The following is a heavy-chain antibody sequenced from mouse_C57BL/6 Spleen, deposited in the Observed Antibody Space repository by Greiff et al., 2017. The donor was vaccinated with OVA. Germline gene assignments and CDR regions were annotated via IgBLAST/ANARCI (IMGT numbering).Heavy chain of an antibody. CDR1: GYAFSSSW. CDR3: AREDYYYGSSHYAMDY. CDR2: IYPGDGDT. Sequence: VQLVESGPELVKPGASVKISCKASGYAFSSSWMNWVKQRPGKGLEWIGRIYPGDGDTNYNGKFKGKATLTADKSSSTAYMQLSSLTSEDSAVYFCAREDYYYGSSHYAMDYWGQGTSVTVSS. V-gene: IGHV1-82*01. D-gene: IGHD1-1*01. J-gene: IGHJ4*01.